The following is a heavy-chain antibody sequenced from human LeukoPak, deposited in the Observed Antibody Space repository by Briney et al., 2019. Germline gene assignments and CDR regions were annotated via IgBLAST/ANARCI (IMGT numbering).Heavy chain of an antibody. V-gene: IGHV4-34*01. CDR2: INHSGST. CDR1: GGSFSGYY. Sequence: SETLSLTCAVYGGSFSGYYWSWIRQPPGKGLEWIGEINHSGSTNYNPSLKSRVTISVDTSKNQFSLKLSSVTAADTAVYYCARGLHYYDSSRYLDYWGQGTLVTVSS. J-gene: IGHJ4*02. D-gene: IGHD3-22*01. CDR3: ARGLHYYDSSRYLDY.